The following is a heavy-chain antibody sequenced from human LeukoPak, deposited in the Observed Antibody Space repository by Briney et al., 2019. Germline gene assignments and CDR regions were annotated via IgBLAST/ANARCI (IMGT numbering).Heavy chain of an antibody. V-gene: IGHV3-30*02. CDR2: IRYDGSDT. J-gene: IGHJ4*02. CDR3: AKDASSSSSLGD. CDR1: GFNLSAYA. D-gene: IGHD6-6*01. Sequence: PGGSLRLSCVASGFNLSAYAMHWARQAPGKGLEWVSLIRYDGSDTYYADSVKGRFTISRDISKNTLNLQMNSLRAEDTAVYYCAKDASSSSSLGDWGQGTLVTVSS.